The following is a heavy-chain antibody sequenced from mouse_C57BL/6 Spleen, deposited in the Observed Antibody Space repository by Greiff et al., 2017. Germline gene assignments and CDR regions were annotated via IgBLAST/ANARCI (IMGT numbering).Heavy chain of an antibody. CDR2: IHPSDSDT. CDR3: AIPGGNYFDY. J-gene: IGHJ2*01. Sequence: QVHVKQPGAELVKPGASVKVSCKASGYTFTSYWMHWVKQRPGQGLEWIGRIHPSDSDTNYNQKFKGKATLTVDKSSRTAYMQLSSLTSEDSAVYYCAIPGGNYFDYWGQGTTLTVSS. CDR1: GYTFTSYW. V-gene: IGHV1-74*01.